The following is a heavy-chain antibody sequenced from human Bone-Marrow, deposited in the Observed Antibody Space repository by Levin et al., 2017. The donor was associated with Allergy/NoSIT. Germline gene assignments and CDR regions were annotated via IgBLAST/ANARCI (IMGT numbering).Heavy chain of an antibody. D-gene: IGHD3-22*01. V-gene: IGHV4-30-4*01. CDR3: ARGLDPYYYDSSGYLWFDP. CDR2: IYYSGST. J-gene: IGHJ5*02. CDR1: GGSISSGDYY. Sequence: PSQTLSLTCTVSGGSISSGDYYWSWIRQPPGKGLEWIGYIYYSGSTYYNPSLKSRVTISVDTSKNQFSLKLSSVTAADTAVYYCARGLDPYYYDSSGYLWFDPWGQGTLVTVSS.